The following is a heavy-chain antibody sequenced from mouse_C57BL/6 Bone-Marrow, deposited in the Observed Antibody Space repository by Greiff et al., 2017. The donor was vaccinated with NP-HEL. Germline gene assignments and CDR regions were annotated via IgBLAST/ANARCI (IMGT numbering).Heavy chain of an antibody. J-gene: IGHJ1*03. CDR1: GYTFTDYN. V-gene: IGHV1-18*01. CDR2: INPNNGGT. D-gene: IGHD2-3*01. Sequence: VQLQQSGPELVKPGASVKIPCKASGYTFTDYNMDWVKQSHGKSLEWIGDINPNNGGTIYNQKFKGKATLTVDKSSSTAYMELRSLTSEDTAVYYCARRVGYDGYYSSYWYFDVWGTGTTVTVSS. CDR3: ARRVGYDGYYSSYWYFDV.